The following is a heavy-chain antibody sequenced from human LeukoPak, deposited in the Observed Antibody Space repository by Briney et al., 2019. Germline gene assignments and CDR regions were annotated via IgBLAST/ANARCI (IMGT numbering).Heavy chain of an antibody. J-gene: IGHJ3*01. CDR2: VQYTGNDK. V-gene: IGHV3-30*02. CDR1: GFIFSSYD. D-gene: IGHD4-17*01. Sequence: GGSLRLSCAASGFIFSSYDMYWVRQAPGKGLEWVAFVQYTGNDKHYADSVRGRFTISRDNSKDTLYLQMNSLRADDTAVYYCAKKVTTKTWADAFDVWGHGTLVTVSS. CDR3: AKKVTTKTWADAFDV.